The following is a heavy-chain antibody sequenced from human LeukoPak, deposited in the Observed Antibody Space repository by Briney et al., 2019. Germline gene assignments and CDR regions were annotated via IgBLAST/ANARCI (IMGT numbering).Heavy chain of an antibody. J-gene: IGHJ4*02. CDR3: AKGVRLWFAFYFDY. CDR1: GFTLGNYA. CDR2: ISGNGYNT. Sequence: GGSLRLSRAASGFTLGNYAMSWVRQAPGKGLEWVSAISGNGYNTYYADSVKGRFTISSETSGNTLYLQMHSLRAEDTAVYYCAKGVRLWFAFYFDYWGQGTLVTVSS. V-gene: IGHV3-23*01. D-gene: IGHD3-10*01.